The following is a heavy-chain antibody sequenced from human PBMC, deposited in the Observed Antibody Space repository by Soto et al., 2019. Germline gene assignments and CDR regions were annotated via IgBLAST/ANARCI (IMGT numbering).Heavy chain of an antibody. D-gene: IGHD3-3*01. Sequence: GGSLRLSCVGTGLNFDDFAMHWVRQAPGKGLEWVSGITWNSRVLAYADSVKGRFTISRDNARNPLYLQMDSLRDEDTALYYCAKGRYDFWSPYYFDSWGQGTLVTVSS. CDR3: AKGRYDFWSPYYFDS. CDR1: GLNFDDFA. V-gene: IGHV3-9*01. CDR2: ITWNSRVL. J-gene: IGHJ4*02.